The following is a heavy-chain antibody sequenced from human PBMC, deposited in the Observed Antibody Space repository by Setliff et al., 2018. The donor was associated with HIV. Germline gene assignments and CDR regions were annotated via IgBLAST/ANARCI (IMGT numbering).Heavy chain of an antibody. J-gene: IGHJ5*02. CDR1: GFTSTAHA. Sequence: GGSLRLSCAASGFTSTAHAMHWARQAPGKGLEWVAVIEYDGSNKYYAESVKGRFTISRDNSKNTLYLQMNSLRGEDTAVYHCAKDRDYGDNLLLLNWFDPWGQGTLVTVSS. V-gene: IGHV3-30*18. CDR2: IEYDGSNK. CDR3: AKDRDYGDNLLLLNWFDP. D-gene: IGHD4-17*01.